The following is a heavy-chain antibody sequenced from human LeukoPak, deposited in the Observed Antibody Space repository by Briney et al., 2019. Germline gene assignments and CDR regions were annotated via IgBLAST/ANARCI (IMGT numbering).Heavy chain of an antibody. D-gene: IGHD5-24*01. Sequence: GGSLRLSCAASGFTVSSSYMSWVRQAPGKGLEWVSVIYSGGDTYYADSAKGRFTISRDTSKNTLNLQMNSLRAEDTAVYYCARTRSGYNSIHYWGQGTLVTVSS. V-gene: IGHV3-53*01. CDR1: GFTVSSSY. CDR2: IYSGGDT. CDR3: ARTRSGYNSIHY. J-gene: IGHJ4*02.